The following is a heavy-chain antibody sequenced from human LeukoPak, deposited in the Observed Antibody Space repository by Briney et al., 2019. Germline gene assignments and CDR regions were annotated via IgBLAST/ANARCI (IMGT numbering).Heavy chain of an antibody. CDR3: AKSLYGSGSYYNWFDP. Sequence: PSETLSLTCTVSGGSISSSSYYWGWIRQPPGKGLKCIGIIYYSGSTNYNPSLKSRVTISVDTSKNHFSLKLSSVTAADTAVYYCAKSLYGSGSYYNWFDPWGQGTLVTVSS. V-gene: IGHV4-39*02. CDR1: GGSISSSSYY. CDR2: IYYSGST. D-gene: IGHD3-10*01. J-gene: IGHJ5*02.